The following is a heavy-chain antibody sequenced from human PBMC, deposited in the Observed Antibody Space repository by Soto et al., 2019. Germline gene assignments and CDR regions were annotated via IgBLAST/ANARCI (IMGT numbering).Heavy chain of an antibody. CDR2: IYYSGST. J-gene: IGHJ6*02. Sequence: SETLCLTCTVSGGSISSYYCRWIRQTPGKGLEWIGSIYYSGSTYYNPSLKSRVTVSVDTSKNQFSLKLSSVTAADTAVYYCARVSGIYYYGMDVWGQGTTVTVSS. CDR3: ARVSGIYYYGMDV. V-gene: IGHV4-59*05. D-gene: IGHD3-10*01. CDR1: GGSISSYY.